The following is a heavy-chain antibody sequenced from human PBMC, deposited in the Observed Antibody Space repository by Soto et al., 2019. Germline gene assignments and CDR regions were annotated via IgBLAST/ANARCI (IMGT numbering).Heavy chain of an antibody. Sequence: GGSLRLSCAASGFTFSNAWMNWVRQAPGKGLEWVGRIKSKTDGGTTDYAAPVKGRFTISRDDSKNTLYLQMNSLKTEDTAVYYCTTDPYYSGYVFRQVYWGQGTLVTVSS. J-gene: IGHJ4*02. D-gene: IGHD5-12*01. V-gene: IGHV3-15*07. CDR1: GFTFSNAW. CDR2: IKSKTDGGTT. CDR3: TTDPYYSGYVFRQVY.